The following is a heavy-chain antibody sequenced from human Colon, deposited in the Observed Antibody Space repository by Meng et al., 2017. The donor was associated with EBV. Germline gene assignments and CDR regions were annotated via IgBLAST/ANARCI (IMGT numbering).Heavy chain of an antibody. CDR1: GYTFTSYA. CDR2: INTNTGNP. V-gene: IGHV7-4-1*02. Sequence: VQLVKSGSELKKPGASVKVSCKASGYTFTSYAMNWVRQAPGQGLEWMGWINTNTGNPTYAQGFTGRSVFSLDTSVSTAYLQISSLKAEDTAVYYCGTLKYTSGFYGPAYWGQGALVTVSS. D-gene: IGHD6-19*01. CDR3: GTLKYTSGFYGPAY. J-gene: IGHJ4*02.